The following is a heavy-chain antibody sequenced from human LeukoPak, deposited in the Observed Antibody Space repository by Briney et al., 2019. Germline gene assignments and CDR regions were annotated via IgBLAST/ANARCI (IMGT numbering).Heavy chain of an antibody. J-gene: IGHJ4*02. V-gene: IGHV1-69*13. D-gene: IGHD5-12*01. CDR2: IIPIFGTA. Sequence: WASAKVSCKASGGTFSSYAISWVRQAPGQGLEWMGGIIPIFGTANYAQKFQGRVTITADESTSTAYMELSSLRSEDTAVYYCARDSVPAVVYGYDPTFDYWGQGTLVTVSS. CDR1: GGTFSSYA. CDR3: ARDSVPAVVYGYDPTFDY.